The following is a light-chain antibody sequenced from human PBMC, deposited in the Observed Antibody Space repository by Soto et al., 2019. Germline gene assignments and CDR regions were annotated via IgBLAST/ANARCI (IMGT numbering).Light chain of an antibody. CDR2: DVS. V-gene: IGLV2-14*01. J-gene: IGLJ1*01. CDR3: SSYTSSSTLV. Sequence: QSVLTQPASVSGSPGQSITISCTGTSSDVGGYNYVSWYQQHPGKAPKLMIYDVSHRPSGVSNRFSGSKSGNTASLTISGLQGEDEDDYYCSSYTSSSTLVFGTGTKLTGL. CDR1: SSDVGGYNY.